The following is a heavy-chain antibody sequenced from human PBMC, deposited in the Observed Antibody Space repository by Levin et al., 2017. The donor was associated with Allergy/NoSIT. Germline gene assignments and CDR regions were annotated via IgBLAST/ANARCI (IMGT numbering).Heavy chain of an antibody. CDR2: IYYSGST. CDR1: GGSISSYY. V-gene: IGHV4-59*08. Sequence: PSETLSLTCTVSGGSISSYYWSWIRQPPGKGLEWIGYIYYSGSTNYNPSLKSRVTISVDTSKNQFSLKLSSVTAADTAVYYCARYVYSSSWYFDYWGQGTLVTVSS. CDR3: ARYVYSSSWYFDY. D-gene: IGHD6-13*01. J-gene: IGHJ4*02.